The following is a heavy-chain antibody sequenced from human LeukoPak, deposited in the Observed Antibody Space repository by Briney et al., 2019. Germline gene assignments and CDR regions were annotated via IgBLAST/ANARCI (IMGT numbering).Heavy chain of an antibody. CDR3: TKRGRDWGPFDY. CDR2: ISASGDST. J-gene: IGHJ4*02. CDR1: GFTFSTYA. Sequence: GGSLRLSCVASGFTFSTYAMSWVRQSPGKGLEWVSSISASGDSTYYPDFVKGRFTISRDNSRNTLYLELDSLRDEDTAVYYCTKRGRDWGPFDYWGQGTLVTVSS. D-gene: IGHD7-27*01. V-gene: IGHV3-23*01.